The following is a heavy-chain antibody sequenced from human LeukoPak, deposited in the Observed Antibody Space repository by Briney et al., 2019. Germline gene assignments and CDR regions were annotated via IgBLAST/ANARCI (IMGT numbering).Heavy chain of an antibody. D-gene: IGHD3-22*01. J-gene: IGHJ4*02. V-gene: IGHV3-23*01. CDR3: AKVPAYYYDSSGLY. CDR2: ITPRGDYI. CDR1: GFTFSDYT. Sequence: GGSLRLSCAASGFTFSDYTMSWVRQAPGKGLEWVSSITPRGDYIYYADSVKGRFTISRDNSKNTLYLQMNSLRVEDTAVYYCAKVPAYYYDSSGLYWGQGTLVTVSS.